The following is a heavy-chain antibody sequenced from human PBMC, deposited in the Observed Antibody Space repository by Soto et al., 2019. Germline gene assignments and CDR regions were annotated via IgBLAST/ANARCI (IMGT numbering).Heavy chain of an antibody. CDR1: GGSISSYY. D-gene: IGHD2-2*01. CDR3: ARDCSSTSCYYDY. Sequence: PSETLSLTCTVSGGSISSYYWSWIRQPPGKGLEWIGYIYYSGSTNYNPSLKSRVTISVDTSKNQFSLKLSSVTAADTAVYYCARDCSSTSCYYDYWGQGTLVTVSS. V-gene: IGHV4-59*01. CDR2: IYYSGST. J-gene: IGHJ4*02.